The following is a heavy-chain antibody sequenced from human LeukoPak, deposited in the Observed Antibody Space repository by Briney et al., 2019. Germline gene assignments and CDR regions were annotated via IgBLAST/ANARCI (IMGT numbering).Heavy chain of an antibody. CDR3: AKDYDSSGYYSSEKDY. CDR2: ISYDGSNK. D-gene: IGHD3-22*01. J-gene: IGHJ4*02. V-gene: IGHV3-30*18. CDR1: GFTFSSYG. Sequence: GGSLRLSCAASGFTFSSYGMHWVRQAPGKGLEWVAVISYDGSNKYYADSVKGRFTISRDNSKNTLYLQMNSLRAEDTAVYYCAKDYDSSGYYSSEKDYWGQGTLVTVSS.